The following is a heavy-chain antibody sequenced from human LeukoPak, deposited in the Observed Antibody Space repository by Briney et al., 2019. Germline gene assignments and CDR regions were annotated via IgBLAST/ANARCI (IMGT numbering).Heavy chain of an antibody. CDR2: ISGSGGST. CDR3: ARSGRGGAFDI. CDR1: GFTFSSYG. D-gene: IGHD1-26*01. J-gene: IGHJ3*02. Sequence: GGSLRLSCAASGFTFSSYGMSWVRQAPGKGLEWVSAISGSGGSTYYADSVRGRFTISGDNAKNTLYLQMNSLRAEDTAMYYCARSGRGGAFDIWGQGTMVTVSS. V-gene: IGHV3-23*01.